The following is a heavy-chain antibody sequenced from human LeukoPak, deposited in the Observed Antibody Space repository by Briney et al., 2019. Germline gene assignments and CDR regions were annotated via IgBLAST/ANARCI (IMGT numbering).Heavy chain of an antibody. CDR1: GGSISSRPYC. CDR3: ARWLQLRGNDY. CDR2: FYYSGST. Sequence: SETLSLTCTVSGGSISSRPYCWGWIRQPPGKGLEWLGSFYYSGSTYYNPSLKSRVTISVDTSKNQFSLKLSSVTAADTAVYYCARWLQLRGNDYWGQGTLVTVSS. V-gene: IGHV4-39*01. D-gene: IGHD5-24*01. J-gene: IGHJ4*02.